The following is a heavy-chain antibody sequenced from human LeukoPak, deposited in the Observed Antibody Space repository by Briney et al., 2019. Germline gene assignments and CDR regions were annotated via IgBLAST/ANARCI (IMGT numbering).Heavy chain of an antibody. D-gene: IGHD5-24*01. CDR2: IYYIGST. CDR1: GGSISSYY. J-gene: IGHJ5*02. V-gene: IGHV4-59*01. CDR3: AREGYIYARGWFDP. Sequence: SETLSLTCTVSGGSISSYYWSWIRQPSAKGLEWIGYIYYIGSTNYNPSLKSRVTISVDTSKNQFSLKLSAVTAADTAVYYCAREGYIYARGWFDPWSQGTLVTVSS.